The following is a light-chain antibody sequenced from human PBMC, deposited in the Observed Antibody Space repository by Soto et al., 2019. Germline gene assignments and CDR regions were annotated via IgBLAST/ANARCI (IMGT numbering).Light chain of an antibody. CDR3: QQSYSTLT. CDR1: QSISSY. J-gene: IGKJ4*01. Sequence: DIQMTPSPSSLSASVVDRVTITCRASQSISSYLNWYQQKPGKAPKLLIYAASSLQSGVPSRFSGSGSGTDFTLTISSLQPEDFATYYCQQSYSTLTFGGGTKVDIK. CDR2: AAS. V-gene: IGKV1-39*01.